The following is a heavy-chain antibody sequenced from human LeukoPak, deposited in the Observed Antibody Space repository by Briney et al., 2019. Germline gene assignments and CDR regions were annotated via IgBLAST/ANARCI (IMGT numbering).Heavy chain of an antibody. CDR1: GGSSSSYY. CDR2: IHSSGTT. J-gene: IGHJ4*02. D-gene: IGHD1-7*01. Sequence: SETLSLTCTVSGGSSSSYYWSWIRQPAGKGLEWIGRIHSSGTTNYNPSLKSRVTMSVDTSKYQISLKLSSVTAADTAVYYCARGLGTINFDYWGQGTLVTVSS. CDR3: ARGLGTINFDY. V-gene: IGHV4-4*07.